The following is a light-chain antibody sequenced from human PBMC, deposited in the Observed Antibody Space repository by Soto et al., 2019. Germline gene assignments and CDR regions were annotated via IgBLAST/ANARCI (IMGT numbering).Light chain of an antibody. CDR3: QQYGSSPALT. CDR2: GAS. Sequence: EIVLTQSPCTLSLSPVERSTLSCRASQSVSSSYLAWYQQKPGQAPRLLIYGASSRATGIPDRFSGSGSGTDFTLTISRLEPEDFAVYYCQQYGSSPALTFGGGTKVDIK. J-gene: IGKJ4*01. V-gene: IGKV3-20*01. CDR1: QSVSSSY.